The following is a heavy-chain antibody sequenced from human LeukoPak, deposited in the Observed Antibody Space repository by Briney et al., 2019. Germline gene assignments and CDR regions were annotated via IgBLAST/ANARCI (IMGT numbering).Heavy chain of an antibody. Sequence: GGSLRLSCAASGFTFSSYAMHWVRQAPRKGREWGAVISYDGSNKYYADSVKGRFTISRDNSKNTLYLQMNSLRAEDTAVYYCARAPYNYDFWSGYYYYFDYWGQGTLVTVSS. D-gene: IGHD3-3*01. V-gene: IGHV3-30-3*01. J-gene: IGHJ4*02. CDR3: ARAPYNYDFWSGYYYYFDY. CDR1: GFTFSSYA. CDR2: ISYDGSNK.